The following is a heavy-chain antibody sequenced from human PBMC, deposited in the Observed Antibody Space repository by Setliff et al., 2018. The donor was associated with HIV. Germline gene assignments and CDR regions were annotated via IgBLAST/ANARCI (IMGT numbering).Heavy chain of an antibody. J-gene: IGHJ6*03. CDR2: IIPILGIA. Sequence: SVKVSCKASGYTFTGYYMHWVRQAPGQGLEWMGGIIPILGIANYAQKFQGRVTITTDESTSTAYMELSSLRSEDTAVYYCAGSGYYYYMDVWGKGTTVTVSS. D-gene: IGHD3-10*01. V-gene: IGHV1-69*10. CDR1: GYTFTGYY. CDR3: AGSGYYYYMDV.